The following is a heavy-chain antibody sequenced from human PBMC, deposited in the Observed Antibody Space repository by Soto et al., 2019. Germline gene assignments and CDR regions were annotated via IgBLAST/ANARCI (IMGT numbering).Heavy chain of an antibody. V-gene: IGHV1-69*02. CDR3: ATEPLGYCSGGSCSEYFQH. J-gene: IGHJ1*01. CDR2: IIPILGIA. D-gene: IGHD2-15*01. CDR1: GGTFSSYT. Sequence: QVQLVQSGAEVKKPGSSVKVSCKASGGTFSSYTISWVRQAPGQWLEWMGRIIPILGIANYAQKFQGRVTITADKSTSTAYMELSSLRSEDTAVYYCATEPLGYCSGGSCSEYFQHWGQGTLVTVSS.